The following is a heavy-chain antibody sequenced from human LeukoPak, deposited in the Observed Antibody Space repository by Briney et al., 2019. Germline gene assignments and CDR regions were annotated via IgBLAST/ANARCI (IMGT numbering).Heavy chain of an antibody. CDR1: GGSISSYY. V-gene: IGHV4-59*08. D-gene: IGHD2-21*02. CDR3: ARQNVVVTAIFFDY. Sequence: SETLSLTCTVSGGSISSYYWSWIRQPPGKGLEWIGYIYYSGSTNYNPSLKNRVTISVDTSKNQFSLKLSSMTAADTAVYYCARQNVVVTAIFFDYWGQGALVTVSS. J-gene: IGHJ4*02. CDR2: IYYSGST.